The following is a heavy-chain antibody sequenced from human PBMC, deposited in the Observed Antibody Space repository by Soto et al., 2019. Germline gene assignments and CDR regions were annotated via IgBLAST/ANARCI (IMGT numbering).Heavy chain of an antibody. D-gene: IGHD2-15*01. CDR2: IYYSGRT. J-gene: IGHJ4*02. CDR1: GGSISSYY. Sequence: SLTCTVSGGSISSYYWSWIRQPPGKGLEWIGYIYYSGRTDYKSSLKSRVTISLDPSKNQVSLKFNSVTAADTAVYYCARGGYSGRLYYFDYWGLGTLVTVSS. V-gene: IGHV4-59*01. CDR3: ARGGYSGRLYYFDY.